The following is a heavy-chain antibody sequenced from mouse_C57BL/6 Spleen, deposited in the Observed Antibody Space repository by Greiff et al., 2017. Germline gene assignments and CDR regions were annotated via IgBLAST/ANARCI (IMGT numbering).Heavy chain of an antibody. CDR3: ARGGYGSSYFWYFDV. Sequence: EVKLVESGGGLVKPGGSLKLSCAASGFTFSDYGMHWVRQAPEKGLEWVAYISSGSSTIYYADTVKGRFTISRDNAKNTLFLQMTSLRSEDTAMYYCARGGYGSSYFWYFDVWGTGTTVTVSS. J-gene: IGHJ1*03. D-gene: IGHD1-1*01. CDR2: ISSGSSTI. V-gene: IGHV5-17*01. CDR1: GFTFSDYG.